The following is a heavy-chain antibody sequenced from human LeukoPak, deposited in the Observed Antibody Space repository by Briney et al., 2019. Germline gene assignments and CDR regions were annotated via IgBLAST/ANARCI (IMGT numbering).Heavy chain of an antibody. Sequence: PGGSLRLSCAASGFTFSSYAMSWVRQAPGKGLEWVSAISGSGGSTYYADSVKGRFTISRDNSKNTLYLQMNSLRAEDTAVYYCAKDGDGNYYDSSGYSDYWGQGTLVTVSS. J-gene: IGHJ4*02. D-gene: IGHD3-22*01. CDR3: AKDGDGNYYDSSGYSDY. CDR1: GFTFSSYA. CDR2: ISGSGGST. V-gene: IGHV3-23*01.